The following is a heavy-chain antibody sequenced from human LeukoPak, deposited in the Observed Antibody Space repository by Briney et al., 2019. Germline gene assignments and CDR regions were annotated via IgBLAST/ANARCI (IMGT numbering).Heavy chain of an antibody. D-gene: IGHD6-13*01. CDR2: ISSSSSYI. CDR3: ARDDSSAGSSWLFDY. CDR1: GFTFSSYS. V-gene: IGHV3-21*01. Sequence: GGSLRLSCAASGFTFSSYSMNWVRQAPGKGLEWVSSISSSSSYIYYADSVKGRFTISRDNAKNSLYLQMNSLRAEDTAVYYCARDDSSAGSSWLFDYWGQGTLVTVSS. J-gene: IGHJ4*02.